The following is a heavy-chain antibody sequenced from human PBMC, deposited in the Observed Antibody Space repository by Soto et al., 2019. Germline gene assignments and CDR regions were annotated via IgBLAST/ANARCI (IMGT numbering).Heavy chain of an antibody. CDR1: GYSVASNSAA. CDR3: ARVVGGTPDY. CDR2: TYYRSKWYN. D-gene: IGHD1-26*01. J-gene: IGHJ4*02. V-gene: IGHV6-1*01. Sequence: SQTLSLTCAISGYSVASNSAAWKLIRQSPSRGLEWLGRTYYRSKWYNDYAVSVKSRVTINPDTSKNQFSLQLNSVTPEDTAVYYCARVVGGTPDYWGQGTLVIVSS.